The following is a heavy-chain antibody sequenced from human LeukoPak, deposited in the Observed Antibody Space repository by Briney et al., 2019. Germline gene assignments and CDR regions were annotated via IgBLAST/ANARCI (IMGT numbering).Heavy chain of an antibody. Sequence: GGSLRLSCAASGFTFSSYAMHWVRQAPGKGLEWVAVISYDGSNKYYADSAKGRFTISRDNSKNTLYLQMNSLRAEDTAVYYCARIKKWVDYYDSSGLMRGFDYWGQGTLVTVSS. V-gene: IGHV3-30*01. CDR1: GFTFSSYA. J-gene: IGHJ4*02. CDR3: ARIKKWVDYYDSSGLMRGFDY. CDR2: ISYDGSNK. D-gene: IGHD3-22*01.